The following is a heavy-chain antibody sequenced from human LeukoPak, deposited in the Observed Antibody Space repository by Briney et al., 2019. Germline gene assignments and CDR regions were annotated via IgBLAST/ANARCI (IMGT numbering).Heavy chain of an antibody. Sequence: PGGSLRLSCAASGFTFSSYGMHWVRQAPGKGLEWVAFIRYDGSNKYYADSVKGRFTISRDNSKNTLYLQMNSLRAEDTAVYYCAKLNYYGSGRSGKLFDYWGQGTLVTVSS. J-gene: IGHJ4*02. CDR3: AKLNYYGSGRSGKLFDY. D-gene: IGHD3-10*01. V-gene: IGHV3-30*02. CDR2: IRYDGSNK. CDR1: GFTFSSYG.